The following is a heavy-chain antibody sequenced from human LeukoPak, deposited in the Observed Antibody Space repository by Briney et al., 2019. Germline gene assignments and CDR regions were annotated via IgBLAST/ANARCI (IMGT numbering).Heavy chain of an antibody. Sequence: GGSLRLSCAASGFTFNIYAMSWVRQAPGKGLEWVSTIRGSDGTTYYADSVKGRFTISRDNSKNTLYLQMNSLRAEDTGVYYCARGPVAATLYFSSWGQGTLVTVSS. CDR2: IRGSDGTT. V-gene: IGHV3-23*01. J-gene: IGHJ4*02. D-gene: IGHD2-15*01. CDR1: GFTFNIYA. CDR3: ARGPVAATLYFSS.